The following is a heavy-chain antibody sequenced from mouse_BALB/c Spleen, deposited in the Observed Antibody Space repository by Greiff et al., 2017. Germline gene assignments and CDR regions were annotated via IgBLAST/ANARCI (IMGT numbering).Heavy chain of an antibody. J-gene: IGHJ1*01. D-gene: IGHD1-1*01. CDR1: GDSITSGY. V-gene: IGHV3-8*02. CDR2: ISYSGST. CDR3: ARCRDYGSSWDWYFDV. Sequence: EVKLMESGPSLVKPSQTLSLTCSVTGDSITSGYWNWIRKFPGNKLEYMGYISYSGSTYYNPSLKSRISITRDTSKNQYYLQLNSVTTEDTATYYCARCRDYGSSWDWYFDVWGAGTTVTVSS.